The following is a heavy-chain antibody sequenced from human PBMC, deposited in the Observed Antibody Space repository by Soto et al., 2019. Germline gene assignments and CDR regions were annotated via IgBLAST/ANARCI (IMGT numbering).Heavy chain of an antibody. CDR2: IYHGGSS. D-gene: IGHD6-13*01. CDR3: ARVRAGYFDY. J-gene: IGHJ4*02. V-gene: IGHV4-30-2*01. Sequence: PSETLSLTCADSGGYITSAGYSWSWIRQPPGRDLEWIGYIYHGGSSYYNPSLKSRVTMSVDRSKNQFSLTLTSVTAADTAVYFCARVRAGYFDYWGQGILVTVSS. CDR1: GGYITSAGYS.